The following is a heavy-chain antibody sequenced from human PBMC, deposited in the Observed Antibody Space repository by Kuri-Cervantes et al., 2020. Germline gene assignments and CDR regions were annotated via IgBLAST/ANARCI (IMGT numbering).Heavy chain of an antibody. D-gene: IGHD6-19*01. CDR3: ALNVQSLWLHYFQL. CDR1: GFSFTSSGMR. J-gene: IGHJ4*02. CDR2: IDWNDDK. Sequence: SGPTLVKPTQTLTLTCSFSGFSFTSSGMRLNWIRQPPGKALEWLARIDWNDDKFYSTSLKTRLTISADASKNQVVLTMTSMDPADTAIYYCALNVQSLWLHYFQLWGQGTLVTVSS. V-gene: IGHV2-70*04.